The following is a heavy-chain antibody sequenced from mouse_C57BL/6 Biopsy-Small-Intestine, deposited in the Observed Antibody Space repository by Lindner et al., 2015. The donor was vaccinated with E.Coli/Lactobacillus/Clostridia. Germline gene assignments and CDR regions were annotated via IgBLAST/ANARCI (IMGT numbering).Heavy chain of an antibody. J-gene: IGHJ2*01. CDR1: GFTFSDYG. V-gene: IGHV5-17*01. D-gene: IGHD2-12*01. CDR2: ISSGSSTI. Sequence: VQLQESGGGLVKPGGSLKLSCAASGFTFSDYGMHWVRQAPEKGLEWVAFISSGSSTIYYADTVKGRFTISRDNAKNTLFLQMTSLRSEDTAMYYCAREGLYAFEYWGQGTTLTVSS. CDR3: AREGLYAFEY.